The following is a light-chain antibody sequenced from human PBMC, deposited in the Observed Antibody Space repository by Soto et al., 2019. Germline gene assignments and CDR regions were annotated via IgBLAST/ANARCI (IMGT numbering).Light chain of an antibody. J-gene: IGLJ2*01. CDR3: SSYAGSNISVV. V-gene: IGLV2-8*01. Sequence: QSALTQPPSASGFLEQSVPISCPGTGSAFGGNNNVSWYQRHPGKAPNFMIYEVIKRPSGVPDRFSGSKSGNTASLTVSGLQAEDEADYYCSSYAGSNISVVFGGGTKLTVL. CDR2: EVI. CDR1: GSAFGGNNN.